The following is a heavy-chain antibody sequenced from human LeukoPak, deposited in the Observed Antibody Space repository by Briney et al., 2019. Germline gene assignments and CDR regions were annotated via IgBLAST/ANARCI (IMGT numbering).Heavy chain of an antibody. V-gene: IGHV4-59*01. CDR1: GGSITSYY. CDR2: IYYSGST. CDR3: ARGAYCSGGSCYGNWFDP. D-gene: IGHD2-15*01. Sequence: SETRSLTCTVSGGSITSYYWSWIRQPPGKGLEWIGYIYYSGSTNYNPSLKSRVTISVDTSKNQFSLKLSSVTAADTAVYYCARGAYCSGGSCYGNWFDPWGQGTLVTVSS. J-gene: IGHJ5*02.